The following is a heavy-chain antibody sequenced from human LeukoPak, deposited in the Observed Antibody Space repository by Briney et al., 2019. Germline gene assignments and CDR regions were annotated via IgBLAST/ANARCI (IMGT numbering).Heavy chain of an antibody. CDR1: GFTFSSYA. V-gene: IGHV3-23*01. J-gene: IGHJ5*02. CDR2: ISGSGGTT. CDR3: AKMSTTPTSNWFDP. D-gene: IGHD1-14*01. Sequence: GGSLRLSCAASGFTFSSYAMSWVRQAPGKGLEWVSAISGSGGTTYYADSVKGRFTISRDNSKNTLYLQMNSLRAEDAAVYYCAKMSTTPTSNWFDPWGQGALVTVSS.